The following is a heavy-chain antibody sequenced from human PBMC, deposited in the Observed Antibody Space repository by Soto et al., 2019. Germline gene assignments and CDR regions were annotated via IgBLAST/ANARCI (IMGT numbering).Heavy chain of an antibody. CDR3: AAAEYSSATGGFHX. Sequence: ASLKVSCNASGFTFTSSAVQWVRQARGKRLEWRGFSVVGSGNTNYAQKFQERVTITRDMSTSTAYMELSSLRSEDTAVYYCAAAEYSSATGGFHXWGQATLVTVSX. CDR2: SVVGSGNT. CDR1: GFTFTSSA. V-gene: IGHV1-58*01. J-gene: IGHJ4*02. D-gene: IGHD6-19*01.